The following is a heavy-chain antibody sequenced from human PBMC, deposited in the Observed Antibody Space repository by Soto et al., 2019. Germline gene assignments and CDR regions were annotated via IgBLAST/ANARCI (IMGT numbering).Heavy chain of an antibody. CDR3: ANGDSSGFEYFQS. Sequence: QVQLVESGGGVVQPGMTLRLSCTASGFTFSSHGMHWVRQAPGKGLEWVAVVSFDGTNKNYADSVRGRFTISRDNSKNTLYLQMSSLRAGDTAVYYCANGDSSGFEYFQSWGQGTLVTVSS. V-gene: IGHV3-30*18. D-gene: IGHD3-22*01. CDR2: VSFDGTNK. CDR1: GFTFSSHG. J-gene: IGHJ1*01.